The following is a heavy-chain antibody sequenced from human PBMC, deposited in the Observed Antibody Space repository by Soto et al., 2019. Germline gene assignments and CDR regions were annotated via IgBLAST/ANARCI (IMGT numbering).Heavy chain of an antibody. D-gene: IGHD2-2*02. CDR2: ISAYNGNT. V-gene: IGHV1-18*04. CDR1: GYTFTSYG. Sequence: ASVKVSCKASGYTFTSYGISWVRQAPGQGLEWMGWISAYNGNTNYAQKLQGRVTMTTDTSTSTAYLELRSLRSDDTAVYYCARDWVGVNIVLVPAAIPFDYWGQGTLVTVYS. CDR3: ARDWVGVNIVLVPAAIPFDY. J-gene: IGHJ4*02.